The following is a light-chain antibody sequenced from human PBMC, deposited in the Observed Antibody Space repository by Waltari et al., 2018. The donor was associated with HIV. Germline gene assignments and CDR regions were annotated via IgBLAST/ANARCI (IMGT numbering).Light chain of an antibody. Sequence: DIQMSQVPSSLSASVGDRVTITCRASRDISNDLAWYQQKPGEVPKLLIYASSTLRSGVPSRFRGSGSGTDCTLTINGLQPEDVASYYCQNYDSAPVAFGQGTRLEI. CDR2: ASS. V-gene: IGKV1-27*01. CDR1: RDISND. J-gene: IGKJ5*01. CDR3: QNYDSAPVA.